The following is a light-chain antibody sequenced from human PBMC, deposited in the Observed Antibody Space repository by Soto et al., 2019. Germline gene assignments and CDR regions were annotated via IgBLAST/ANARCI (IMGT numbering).Light chain of an antibody. J-gene: IGKJ4*01. Sequence: EIVLTQSPATLSLSPGERATLSCRASQSVSSYLAWYQQKPGQAPRLLIYDASNRATGIPARFSGSGSGTDFTLTSSSLEPEDFAVYYCQQRSNWLIFGGGTKVDIK. CDR3: QQRSNWLI. CDR2: DAS. V-gene: IGKV3-11*01. CDR1: QSVSSY.